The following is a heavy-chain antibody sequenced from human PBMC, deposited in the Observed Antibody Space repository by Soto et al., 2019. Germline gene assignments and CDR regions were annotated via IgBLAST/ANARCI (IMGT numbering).Heavy chain of an antibody. D-gene: IGHD3-10*01. Sequence: EVQLVESGGGLVKPGGSLRLSCAASGFTFSSYSMNWVRQAPGKGLEWVSSISSSSSYIYYADSVKGRFTISRDNAKNSLYLQMNSLRAEDTAVYYCASGDTMVRGVIRNWFDPWGQGTLVTVSS. CDR1: GFTFSSYS. CDR2: ISSSSSYI. V-gene: IGHV3-21*01. J-gene: IGHJ5*02. CDR3: ASGDTMVRGVIRNWFDP.